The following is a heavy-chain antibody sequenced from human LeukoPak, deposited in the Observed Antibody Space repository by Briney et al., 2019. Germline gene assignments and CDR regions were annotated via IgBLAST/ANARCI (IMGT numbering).Heavy chain of an antibody. CDR1: GFAFSVYA. CDR2: INANSVST. V-gene: IGHV3-23*01. D-gene: IGHD6-19*01. Sequence: GGSLRLSCAASGFAFSVYAMNWLRQPPGKGLQWVSTINANSVSTSYAASVRGRFTISRDNAKDTLYLQLNTLRADDTATYYCAKPISGGLAVTADSFRPWGQGALVVVSS. J-gene: IGHJ5*01. CDR3: AKPISGGLAVTADSFRP.